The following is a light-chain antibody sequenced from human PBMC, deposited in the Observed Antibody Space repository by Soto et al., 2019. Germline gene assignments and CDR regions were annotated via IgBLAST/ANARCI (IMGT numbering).Light chain of an antibody. CDR2: GAS. CDR3: QHYGSSPRP. Sequence: EIVLTQSPGTLSLSPGERVTLSCRASQSLSSSYLAWYQQKPGQAPGLLIYGASSRATGIPDRFSGSGSGTDFTLTIGRLEPEDFAVYYCQHYGSSPRPFGQGTKVEVK. J-gene: IGKJ1*01. CDR1: QSLSSSY. V-gene: IGKV3-20*01.